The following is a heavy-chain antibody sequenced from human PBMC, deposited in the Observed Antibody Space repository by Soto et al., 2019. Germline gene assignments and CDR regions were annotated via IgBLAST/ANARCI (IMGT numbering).Heavy chain of an antibody. J-gene: IGHJ4*02. V-gene: IGHV1-46*01. CDR3: AIALSPAPYHNDY. D-gene: IGHD2-2*01. CDR2: INPNGGIT. Sequence: ASVKVSCKASRYTFTIYYIHWVRQAPGQGLEWMGIINPNGGITNYAQKFQGRVTITRDTSTSTVYMELSSLRSEDTAVYYCAIALSPAPYHNDYWGQGTLVTVSS. CDR1: RYTFTIYY.